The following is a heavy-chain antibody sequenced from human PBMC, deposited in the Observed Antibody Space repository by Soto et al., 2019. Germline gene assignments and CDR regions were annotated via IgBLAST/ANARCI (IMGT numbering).Heavy chain of an antibody. J-gene: IGHJ6*02. CDR2: IIPIFGTA. V-gene: IGHV1-69*13. CDR1: GGTFSSYA. D-gene: IGHD2-8*01. Sequence: GASVKVSCKASGGTFSSYAISWVRQAPGQGLEWMGGIIPIFGTANYAQKFQGRVTITADESTSTAYMELSSLRSEDTAVYYCARARGYCTNGVFYNGAEGCSYYYYGMDVWGQGTTVTVSS. CDR3: ARARGYCTNGVFYNGAEGCSYYYYGMDV.